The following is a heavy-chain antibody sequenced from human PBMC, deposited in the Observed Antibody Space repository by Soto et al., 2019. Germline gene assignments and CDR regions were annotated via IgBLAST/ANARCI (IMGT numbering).Heavy chain of an antibody. CDR3: ATSAGKTSGCY. D-gene: IGHD6-19*01. CDR2: VSGDGSST. CDR1: GFTPSKFW. J-gene: IGHJ4*02. Sequence: VGSLRLSCASSGFTPSKFWMHCVRQFPGKWLVWVSRVSGDGSSTDYADSAKGRFTISRDNAKNTVYLQMKSLRADDTGVYYCATSAGKTSGCYCGQGTLVTVSS. V-gene: IGHV3-74*01.